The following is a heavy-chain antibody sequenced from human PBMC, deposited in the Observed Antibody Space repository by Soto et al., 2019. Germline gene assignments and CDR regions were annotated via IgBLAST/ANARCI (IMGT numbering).Heavy chain of an antibody. CDR3: KRDVVASSPPGADY. Sequence: EVQLLGYGGGLVRPGGSLRLSCAASGFTFSIFPMSWVRQAPGKGPEWVAAIKAGGGDTYYADSVKGRFTISRDNSENILYLQMNSLTVEDTAMYYCKRDVVASSPPGADYWGQGTLVTVSS. CDR2: IKAGGGDT. V-gene: IGHV3-23*01. CDR1: GFTFSIFP. J-gene: IGHJ4*02. D-gene: IGHD5-12*01.